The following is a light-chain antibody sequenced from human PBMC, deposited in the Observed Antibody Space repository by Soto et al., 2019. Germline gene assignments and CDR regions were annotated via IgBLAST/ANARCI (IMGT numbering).Light chain of an antibody. Sequence: QSVLTQPPSVSGAPGQRVTISCTGSSSNIGARYDVHWYQQLPGTAPKLLIYGNINRPSGVPDRFSGSKSGTSASLAITWLQAGDEADYYCQSYDSSLTGWVFGGGTKVTVL. V-gene: IGLV1-40*01. J-gene: IGLJ3*02. CDR3: QSYDSSLTGWV. CDR1: SSNIGARYD. CDR2: GNI.